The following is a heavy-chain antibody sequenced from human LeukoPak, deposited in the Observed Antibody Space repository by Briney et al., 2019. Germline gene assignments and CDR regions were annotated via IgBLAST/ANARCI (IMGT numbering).Heavy chain of an antibody. Sequence: ASVNVPCKASGYTFTGHYMHWVRQAPGQGLEWMGWINPNSGGTNYAQKFQGRVTMTRDTSISTAYMELSRLRSDDTAVYYCARDLESEVATIPDDWGQGTLVTVSS. CDR3: ARDLESEVATIPDD. CDR2: INPNSGGT. CDR1: GYTFTGHY. V-gene: IGHV1-2*02. D-gene: IGHD5-24*01. J-gene: IGHJ4*02.